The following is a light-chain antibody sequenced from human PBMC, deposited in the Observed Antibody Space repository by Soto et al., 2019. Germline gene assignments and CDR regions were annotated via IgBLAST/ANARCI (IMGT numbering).Light chain of an antibody. CDR1: SSDVGSYNL. J-gene: IGLJ1*01. CDR2: EVS. Sequence: QSALTQPASVSGSPGQSITISCTGTSSDVGSYNLVSWYQQQPGKAPKLMIYEVSKRPSGVSNRFSGSKSGNTASLTISGLPAEDEADYYCCSYAGSSTYVFGTGTKLTVL. CDR3: CSYAGSSTYV. V-gene: IGLV2-23*02.